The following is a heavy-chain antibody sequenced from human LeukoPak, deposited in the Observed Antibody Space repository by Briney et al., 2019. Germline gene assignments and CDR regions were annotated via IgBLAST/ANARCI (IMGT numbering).Heavy chain of an antibody. CDR2: ISGSSGYT. Sequence: NSGGSLRLSCAASGFTFNDYYMSWIRQAPGKGLEWVSYISGSSGYTEYADSVKGRFTISRDNAKNSLYLQMNSLRAEDTALYYFARCGVSCYWLEYWGQGTLVTVSS. V-gene: IGHV3-11*03. CDR1: GFTFNDYY. CDR3: ARCGVSCYWLEY. J-gene: IGHJ4*02. D-gene: IGHD2-15*01.